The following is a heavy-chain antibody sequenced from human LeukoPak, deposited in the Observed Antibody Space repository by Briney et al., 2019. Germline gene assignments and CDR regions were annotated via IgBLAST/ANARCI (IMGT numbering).Heavy chain of an antibody. CDR1: GFTFSSYA. D-gene: IGHD3-16*01. Sequence: PGGSLRLSCAASGFTFSSYAMHWVRQAPGKGLEWVAVISYDGSNKYYADSVKGRFTISRDNSKNTLYLQMNSLRVEDTARYYCVRDDDVYGFDYWGQGTVVTVSS. J-gene: IGHJ4*02. CDR2: ISYDGSNK. CDR3: VRDDDVYGFDY. V-gene: IGHV3-30*04.